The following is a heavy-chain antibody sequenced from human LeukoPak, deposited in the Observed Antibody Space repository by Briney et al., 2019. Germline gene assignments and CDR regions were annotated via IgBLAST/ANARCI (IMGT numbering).Heavy chain of an antibody. CDR3: ATGFIMITFGGVIVTSDY. CDR1: GYTLTELS. CDR2: FDPEDGET. Sequence: ASVKVSCKVSGYTLTELSMHWVRQAPGNGVEWMGGFDPEDGETIYAQKFQGRVTMTEDTSTDTAYMELSSLRSEDTAVYYCATGFIMITFGGVIVTSDYWGQGTLVTVSS. V-gene: IGHV1-24*01. J-gene: IGHJ4*02. D-gene: IGHD3-16*02.